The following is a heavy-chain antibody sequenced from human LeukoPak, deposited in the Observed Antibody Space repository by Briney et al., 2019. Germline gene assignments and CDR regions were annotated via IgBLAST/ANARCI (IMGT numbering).Heavy chain of an antibody. D-gene: IGHD6-19*01. J-gene: IGHJ4*02. Sequence: ASVTVSCKASGYTFTSYDINWVRQAAGQGLEWMGWMNPNSGNTGYAQKFQGRVTMTRNTSISTAYMELSSLRSEDTAVYYCARGGQQWLERSDFDYWGQGILVTVSS. V-gene: IGHV1-8*01. CDR3: ARGGQQWLERSDFDY. CDR1: GYTFTSYD. CDR2: MNPNSGNT.